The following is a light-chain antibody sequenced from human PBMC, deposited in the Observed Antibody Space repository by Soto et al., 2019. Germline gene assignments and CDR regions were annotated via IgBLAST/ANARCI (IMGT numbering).Light chain of an antibody. J-gene: IGKJ2*01. CDR2: FGS. Sequence: DIVMTQSPLSLPVTPGEPASISCRSSQSLLHSNGYKYLDWYLQKPGQSPQLLIYFGSNRASGVPDRISGSGSATDFTLNISRVEADDVGVYYCMQALRTYTFGQGTKLEIK. CDR1: QSLLHSNGYKY. V-gene: IGKV2-28*01. CDR3: MQALRTYT.